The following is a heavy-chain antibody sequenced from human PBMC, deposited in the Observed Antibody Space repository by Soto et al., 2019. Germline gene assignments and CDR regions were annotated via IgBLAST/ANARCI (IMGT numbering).Heavy chain of an antibody. CDR1: GYPFTNYG. Sequence: QVQLVQSGVEVKMPGASVKLACKASGYPFTNYGLTWVRQVPGQGLEWIGWVSGYKRNTNYAQKFEDRVIMTTDTSTSTAFMDLRSLRPDDTGIYFCALERQWEPLIYWGPGNLLNVSP. D-gene: IGHD1-26*01. V-gene: IGHV1-18*01. CDR2: VSGYKRNT. CDR3: ALERQWEPLIY. J-gene: IGHJ4*02.